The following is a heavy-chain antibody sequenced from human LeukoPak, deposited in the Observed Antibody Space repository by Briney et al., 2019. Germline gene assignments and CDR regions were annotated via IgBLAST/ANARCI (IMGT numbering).Heavy chain of an antibody. V-gene: IGHV3-30*03. CDR1: GFTFSSYG. CDR2: ISYDGSNK. D-gene: IGHD1-1*01. Sequence: GGSLRLSCAASGFTFSSYGMHWVRQAPGKGLEWVAVISYDGSNKYYADSVKGRFTISRDNAKNTLHLQMNSLRVEDTAMYYCTSGNGHGFDIWGQGTMVIVSS. CDR3: TSGNGHGFDI. J-gene: IGHJ3*02.